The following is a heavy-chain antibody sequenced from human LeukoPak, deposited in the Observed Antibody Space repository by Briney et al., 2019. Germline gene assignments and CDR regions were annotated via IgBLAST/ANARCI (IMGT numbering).Heavy chain of an antibody. CDR2: IIPILGIA. D-gene: IGHD6-19*01. V-gene: IGHV1-69*04. J-gene: IGHJ4*02. Sequence: ASVKVSCKASGGTFSSYAISWVRQAPGQGLEWMGRIIPILGIANYAQKFQGRVTITADRSTSTAYMELSSLRSEDTAVYYCARDKADYSSGWYGYWGQGTLVTVSS. CDR3: ARDKADYSSGWYGY. CDR1: GGTFSSYA.